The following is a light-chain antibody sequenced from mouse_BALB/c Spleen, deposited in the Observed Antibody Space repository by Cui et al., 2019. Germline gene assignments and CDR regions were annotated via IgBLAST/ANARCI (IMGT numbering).Light chain of an antibody. CDR3: QQWSSNPT. J-gene: IGKJ1*01. CDR2: LTS. CDR1: SSVSY. V-gene: IGKV4-68*01. Sequence: QIVLTQSPALMSASPGEKVTMTCSASSSVSYMYWYQQKPRSSPKPWIYLTSNLASGVPARFSGSGSGTSYSLTISSMEAEDAPTYYCQQWSSNPTFGGGTKLEIK.